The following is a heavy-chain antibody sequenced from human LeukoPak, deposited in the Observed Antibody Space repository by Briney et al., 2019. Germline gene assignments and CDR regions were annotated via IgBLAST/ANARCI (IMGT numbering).Heavy chain of an antibody. V-gene: IGHV3-74*01. CDR1: GFTFSAHW. D-gene: IGHD5/OR15-5a*01. J-gene: IGHJ3*02. Sequence: GGSLRLSCAASGFTFSAHWMHWVRQVPGKGLVWVSRINIDGGGTIYADSVKGRFTISRDNAKNTLFLQMNSLRADDTAVYYCARGLSPSKAFDIWGQGTMVTVSS. CDR3: ARGLSPSKAFDI. CDR2: INIDGGGT.